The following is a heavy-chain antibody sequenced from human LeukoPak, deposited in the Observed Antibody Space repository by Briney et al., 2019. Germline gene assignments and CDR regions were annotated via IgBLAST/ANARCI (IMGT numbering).Heavy chain of an antibody. CDR1: GGSFSGYY. CDR2: IYHDGST. D-gene: IGHD5-18*01. J-gene: IGHJ4*02. CDR3: ARDRGGYTYSHDY. V-gene: IGHV4-34*01. Sequence: SETLPLTCAVYGGSFSGYYWSWIRQPPEKGLEWIGEIYHDGSTNYNPSLKSRVTISMDKSKNQLSLKLNFVTAADTAVYYCARDRGGYTYSHDYWGQGTLVTVSS.